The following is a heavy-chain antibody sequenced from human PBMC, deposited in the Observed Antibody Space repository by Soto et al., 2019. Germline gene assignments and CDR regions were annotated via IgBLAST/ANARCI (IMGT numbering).Heavy chain of an antibody. CDR2: VSSGGSTT. J-gene: IGHJ4*02. V-gene: IGHV3-23*01. Sequence: WGSLRLSCAASGFTLSHYAMTWVRQAPGKGLEWVSAVSSGGSTTFYADSVKGRFTISRDNSKNTLALQMNSLRAEDTAVYYCARGVSSSTSPLDSWGQGTLVTVSS. CDR1: GFTLSHYA. CDR3: ARGVSSSTSPLDS. D-gene: IGHD2-2*01.